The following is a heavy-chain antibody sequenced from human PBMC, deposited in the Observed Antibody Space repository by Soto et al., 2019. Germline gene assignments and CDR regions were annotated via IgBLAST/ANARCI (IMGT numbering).Heavy chain of an antibody. D-gene: IGHD2-21*01. J-gene: IGHJ4*02. CDR3: AQDRGWGVVSPSHDY. CDR1: GFTFRNFV. V-gene: IGHV3-23*01. CDR2: IRGTGGET. Sequence: EVELLESGGGIVQPGRSLRVSCVASGFTFRNFVMSWVRQAPGKGLEWVSAIRGTGGETFYADSVKGRFTISRDNSKNTLYLQMNSLRDEDTALYFCAQDRGWGVVSPSHDYWGQGTLVTVSS.